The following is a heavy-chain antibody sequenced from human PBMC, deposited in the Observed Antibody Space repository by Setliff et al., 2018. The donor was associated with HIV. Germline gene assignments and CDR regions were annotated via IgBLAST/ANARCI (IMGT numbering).Heavy chain of an antibody. Sequence: ASVKVSCKASGYTFTSYGISWVRQAPGQGLEWMGWISAYNGNTNYAQKLQGRVTMTTDTSTSTVYMELSSLRSEDTAVYYCARGQASNDYGVSFWGQGTMVTVSS. D-gene: IGHD4-17*01. CDR3: ARGQASNDYGVSF. V-gene: IGHV1-18*01. CDR1: GYTFTSYG. J-gene: IGHJ3*01. CDR2: ISAYNGNT.